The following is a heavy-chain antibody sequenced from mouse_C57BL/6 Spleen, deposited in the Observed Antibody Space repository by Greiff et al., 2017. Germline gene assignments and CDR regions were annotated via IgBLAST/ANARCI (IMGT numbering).Heavy chain of an antibody. V-gene: IGHV1-7*01. CDR3: ASSPAGDY. CDR2: INPSSGYT. CDR1: GYTFTSYW. J-gene: IGHJ2*01. Sequence: VQLQESGAELAKPGASVKLSCKASGYTFTSYWMHWVKQRPGQGLEWIGYINPSSGYTKYNQKFKDKATLTADNSSSTAYMQRSSLTYEDSAVYYCASSPAGDYWGQGTTLTVSS.